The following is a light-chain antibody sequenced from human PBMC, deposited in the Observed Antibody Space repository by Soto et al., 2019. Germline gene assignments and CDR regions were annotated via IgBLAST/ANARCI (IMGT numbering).Light chain of an antibody. Sequence: IVLTQSPGTLSLSPGERATLSCGASQSVTSNFIAWYQKKPGLAPRLLIFDAVRRATGIPDRFSGSGSGTDFSFTFRRLEPDDFAVYYCHPFDDSPTLGGGTKVDIK. CDR2: DAV. J-gene: IGKJ4*01. CDR1: QSVTSNF. V-gene: IGKV3D-20*01. CDR3: HPFDDSPT.